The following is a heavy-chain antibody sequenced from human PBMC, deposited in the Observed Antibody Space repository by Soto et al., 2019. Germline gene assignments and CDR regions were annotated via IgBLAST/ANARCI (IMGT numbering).Heavy chain of an antibody. CDR2: IYHSGST. Sequence: LSLTCAVSGGSISSGGYSWSWIRQPPGKGLEWIGYIYHSGSTYYNPSLKSRVTISVDRSKNQFSLKPSSVTAADTAVYYCARDKITGLFDYWGQGTLVTVSS. CDR3: ARDKITGLFDY. CDR1: GGSISSGGYS. J-gene: IGHJ4*02. D-gene: IGHD2-8*02. V-gene: IGHV4-30-2*01.